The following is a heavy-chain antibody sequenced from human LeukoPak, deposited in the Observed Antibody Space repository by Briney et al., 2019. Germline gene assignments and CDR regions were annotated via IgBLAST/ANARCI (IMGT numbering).Heavy chain of an antibody. CDR1: GGSISRYY. Sequence: SETLSLTCIVSGGSISRYYWSWIRQPPGKGLEWIGYIYYSGTTNYNPSLKSRVTISVDTSKNQFSLKLSSVTAADTAVYYCARGSYSSDYWGQGTLVTVSS. D-gene: IGHD6-13*01. CDR2: IYYSGTT. J-gene: IGHJ4*02. CDR3: ARGSYSSDY. V-gene: IGHV4-59*01.